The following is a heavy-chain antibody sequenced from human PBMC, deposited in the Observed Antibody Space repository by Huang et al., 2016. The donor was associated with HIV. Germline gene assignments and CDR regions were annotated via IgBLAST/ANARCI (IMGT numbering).Heavy chain of an antibody. V-gene: IGHV3-7*03. Sequence: VESGGRLVQPGGSLRLSCVGSTFTLGGYWMSWVRQTPGKGRGGVANIRQDESEKYYVDSVKGRFNISRNNAKKVLFLEMNNVTVEDTATYYCATKTGAMDIWGQGTTVTVS. CDR1: TFTLGGYW. D-gene: IGHD1-7*01. CDR3: ATKTGAMDI. CDR2: IRQDESEK. J-gene: IGHJ6*02.